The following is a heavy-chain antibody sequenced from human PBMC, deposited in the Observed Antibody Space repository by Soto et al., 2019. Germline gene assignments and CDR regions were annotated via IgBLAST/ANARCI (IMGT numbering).Heavy chain of an antibody. CDR2: ISAYKGNT. V-gene: IGHV1-18*04. CDR3: AGSSGYCSGGSCYFWFDP. D-gene: IGHD2-15*01. J-gene: IGHJ5*02. Sequence: QVQLVQSGAEVKKPGASVKVSCKASGYTFTSYGISWVRQAPGQGLEWMGWISAYKGNTNYAQKLQARVTMTTDTTTSTAYMELRSLRSDDTAVYYCAGSSGYCSGGSCYFWFDPWGQGTLVTVSS. CDR1: GYTFTSYG.